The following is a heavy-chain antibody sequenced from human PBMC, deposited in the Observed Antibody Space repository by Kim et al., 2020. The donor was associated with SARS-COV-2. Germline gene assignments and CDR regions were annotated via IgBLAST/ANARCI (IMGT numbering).Heavy chain of an antibody. V-gene: IGHV3-23*01. CDR1: RFTFSSYA. CDR3: AKDGGYGSGNYYYYGLDV. CDR2: ISGSGGST. Sequence: GGSLRLSCAASRFTFSSYAMSWVRQAPGKGLEWVSAISGSGGSTYYTDSVKGRFTISRDNSKNTLYLQMNSLRAEDTAVYYCAKDGGYGSGNYYYYGLDVWGQGTTVTDSS. D-gene: IGHD3-10*01. J-gene: IGHJ6*02.